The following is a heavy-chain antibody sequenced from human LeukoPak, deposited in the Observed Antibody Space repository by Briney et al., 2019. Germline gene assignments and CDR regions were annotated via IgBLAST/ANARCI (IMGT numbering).Heavy chain of an antibody. CDR1: GGSISSGDYY. CDR3: ASMTTVITGWFDP. J-gene: IGHJ5*02. Sequence: PSETLSLTCTVSGGSISSGDYYWSWIRQPPGKGLEWIGYIYYSGSTYYNPSLKSRVTISVDTSKNQFSLKLSSVTAADTAVYYCASMTTVITGWFDPWGQGTLVTVSS. CDR2: IYYSGST. V-gene: IGHV4-30-4*08. D-gene: IGHD4-23*01.